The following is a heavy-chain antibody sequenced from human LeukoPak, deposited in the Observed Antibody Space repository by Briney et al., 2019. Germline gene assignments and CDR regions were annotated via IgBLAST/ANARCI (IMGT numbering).Heavy chain of an antibody. Sequence: SESLSLTCTVPAGSMSRYYCGWSRQPPRKGLWCVGDIYFSGDANSNPSLTSVVSPSDETSKNQLSLKLSSVTAADTAVYYCARHPDDYYYDRGAHFDYWGQGTLVTVSS. V-gene: IGHV4-59*12. D-gene: IGHD3-22*01. CDR2: IYFSGDA. J-gene: IGHJ4*02. CDR3: ARHPDDYYYDRGAHFDY. CDR1: AGSMSRYY.